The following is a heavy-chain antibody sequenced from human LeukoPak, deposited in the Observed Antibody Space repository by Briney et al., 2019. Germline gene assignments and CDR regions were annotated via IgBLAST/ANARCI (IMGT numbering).Heavy chain of an antibody. CDR2: IYYSGST. CDR3: ARGHDYGDYGPGSFDY. Sequence: SQTLSLTCTVSGGSISSGGYYWSWIRQHPGKGLEWIGYIYYSGSTYYNPSLKSRVTISVDTSKNQFSLKLSSVTAADTAVYYCARGHDYGDYGPGSFDYWGQGTLVTVSS. D-gene: IGHD4-17*01. J-gene: IGHJ4*02. V-gene: IGHV4-31*03. CDR1: GGSISSGGYY.